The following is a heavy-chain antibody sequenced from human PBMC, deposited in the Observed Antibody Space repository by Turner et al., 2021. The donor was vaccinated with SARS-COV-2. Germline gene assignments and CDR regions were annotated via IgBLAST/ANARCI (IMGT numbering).Heavy chain of an antibody. D-gene: IGHD3-16*01. J-gene: IGHJ4*02. CDR2: ISGSVVTT. V-gene: IGHV3-23*01. CDR1: GITSTSYS. Sequence: EVQLLESGGGLVQPGGSLRLSCAASGITSTSYSMSWVRQAPGKGLEWVSSISGSVVTTYYADSVKGRFTISRDSFNNMVYLQMNSLRADDMAVYYCAKGGWGAFDYWGQGILVIVSS. CDR3: AKGGWGAFDY.